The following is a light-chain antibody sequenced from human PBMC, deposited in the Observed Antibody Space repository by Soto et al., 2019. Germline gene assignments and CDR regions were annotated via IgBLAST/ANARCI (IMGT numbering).Light chain of an antibody. J-gene: IGKJ4*01. CDR1: QGVNNY. V-gene: IGKV1-17*03. CDR2: AAS. Sequence: DIQMTQSPSAMSASVGDTVTITCRASQGVNNYLAWFQQKPGKVPQRLIYAASSLQSGVPSRFSGSGSGTEFTLTIKSLQPEDFATYHCLQHFAYPLTFGGGTKVDIK. CDR3: LQHFAYPLT.